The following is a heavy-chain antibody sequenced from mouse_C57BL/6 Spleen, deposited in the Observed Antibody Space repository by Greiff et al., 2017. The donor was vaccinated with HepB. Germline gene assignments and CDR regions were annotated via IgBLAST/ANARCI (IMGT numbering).Heavy chain of an antibody. Sequence: VQLQQSGAELVRPGASVTLSCKASGYTFTDYEMHWVKQTPVHGLEWIGAIDPETGGTAYNQKFKGKAILTADKSSSTAYMELRSLTSEDSAVYYCTRTTVVAHSPYAMDYWGQGTSVTVSS. V-gene: IGHV1-15*01. D-gene: IGHD1-1*01. CDR3: TRTTVVAHSPYAMDY. CDR1: GYTFTDYE. CDR2: IDPETGGT. J-gene: IGHJ4*01.